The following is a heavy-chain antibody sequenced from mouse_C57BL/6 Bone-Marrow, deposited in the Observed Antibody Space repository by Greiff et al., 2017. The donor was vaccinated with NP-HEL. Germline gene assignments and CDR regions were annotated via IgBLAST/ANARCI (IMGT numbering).Heavy chain of an antibody. V-gene: IGHV1-52*01. CDR2: IDPSDSET. Sequence: QVQLQQPGAELVRPGSSVKLSCKASGYTFTSYWMHWVKQRPIQGLEWIGNIDPSDSETHYNQKFKDKAILTVDKSSSTAYMQLSSLTSEDSAVYYCARSFKGYYAMDYWGQGTSVTVSS. CDR1: GYTFTSYW. CDR3: ARSFKGYYAMDY. J-gene: IGHJ4*01.